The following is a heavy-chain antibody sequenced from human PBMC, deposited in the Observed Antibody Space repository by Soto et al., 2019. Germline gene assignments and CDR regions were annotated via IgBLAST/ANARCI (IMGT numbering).Heavy chain of an antibody. CDR2: FDPEDGET. CDR1: GYTLTELS. D-gene: IGHD2-15*01. V-gene: IGHV1-24*01. Sequence: ASVKVSCKVSGYTLTELSMHWGRQSAGKGLEGMGGFDPEDGETIYAQKFQGRVTMTEDTSTDTAYMELSSLRSEDTAVYYFATGKLHPFYYYGMDVWGQGATVTVSS. J-gene: IGHJ6*02. CDR3: ATGKLHPFYYYGMDV.